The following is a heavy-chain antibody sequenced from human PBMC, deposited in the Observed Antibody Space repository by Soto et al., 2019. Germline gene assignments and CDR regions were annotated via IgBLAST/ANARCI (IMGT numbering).Heavy chain of an antibody. CDR3: QRYFGYYDISGYRAEHYWDFDL. V-gene: IGHV1-69*01. D-gene: IGHD3-22*01. J-gene: IGHJ2*01. CDR2: IIPIFGTA. Sequence: QVQLVQSGAEVKKPGSSVKVSCKASGGTFSSYAISWVRQAPGQGLEWMGGIIPIFGTANYAQKFQGRVTITADDSTSTAYKELNSLSPEDTAVYFCQRYFGYYDISGYRAEHYWDFDLWGRGTQVT. CDR1: GGTFSSYA.